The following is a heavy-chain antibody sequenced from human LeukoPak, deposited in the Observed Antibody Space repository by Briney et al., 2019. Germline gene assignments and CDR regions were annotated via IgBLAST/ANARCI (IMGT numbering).Heavy chain of an antibody. V-gene: IGHV3-30-3*01. CDR1: GFTFSSYA. CDR3: ARAVDSGSYYGLGWYAVAEYFQH. D-gene: IGHD1-26*01. Sequence: GGSLRLSCAASGFTFSSYAMHWVRQAPGKGLEWVAVISYDGSNKYYADSVKGRFTISRDNSKNTLYLQMNSLRAEDTAVYYCARAVDSGSYYGLGWYAVAEYFQHWGQGTLVTVSS. J-gene: IGHJ1*01. CDR2: ISYDGSNK.